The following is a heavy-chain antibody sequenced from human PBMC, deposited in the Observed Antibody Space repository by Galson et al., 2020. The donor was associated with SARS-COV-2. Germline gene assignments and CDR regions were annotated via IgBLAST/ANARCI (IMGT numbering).Heavy chain of an antibody. J-gene: IGHJ4*02. CDR3: AKDLAVRRIALAGSDY. Sequence: GESLKISCVASGFTFSSYGMHWVRQAPGKGLEWVAVISYDGNNEYYIDSVRGRFTVSRDNSLNTLYLQMNNLRPEDTALYYCAKDLAVRRIALAGSDYWGQVILATVSS. V-gene: IGHV3-30*18. D-gene: IGHD6-19*01. CDR1: GFTFSSYG. CDR2: ISYDGNNE.